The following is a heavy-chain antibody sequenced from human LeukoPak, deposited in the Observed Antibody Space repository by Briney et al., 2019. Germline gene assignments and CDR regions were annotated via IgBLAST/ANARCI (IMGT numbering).Heavy chain of an antibody. Sequence: GGSLRLSCVASGFTFGSYSMDWVRQAPGKGLEWVSYISSSGGTIYYADSVKGRFTISRDNAKNSLYLQMNSLRAEDTAVYYCARKQVDSVAMEYYFDYWGQGTLVTVSS. CDR1: GFTFGSYS. CDR3: ARKQVDSVAMEYYFDY. J-gene: IGHJ4*02. V-gene: IGHV3-48*04. CDR2: ISSSGGTI. D-gene: IGHD5-12*01.